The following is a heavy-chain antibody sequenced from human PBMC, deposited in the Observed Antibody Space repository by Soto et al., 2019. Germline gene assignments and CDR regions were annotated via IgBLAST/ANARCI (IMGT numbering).Heavy chain of an antibody. V-gene: IGHV1-69*01. D-gene: IGHD3-10*01. CDR2: VSPPFRTS. CDR1: GVSFNNNG. J-gene: IGHJ6*02. Sequence: QVQLVQSGAEVKKPGSSVKVSCKTSGVSFNNNGIGWVRQAPGHGLEWMGGVSPPFRTSNYARKFQGSIAITADASTRTVNMELSSLTSEDAAQYYCARVLSYGSGSYPPYGMDVWGQGTTVTVSS. CDR3: ARVLSYGSGSYPPYGMDV.